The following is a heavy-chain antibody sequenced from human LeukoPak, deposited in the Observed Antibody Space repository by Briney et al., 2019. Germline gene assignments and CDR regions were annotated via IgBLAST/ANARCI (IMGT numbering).Heavy chain of an antibody. CDR2: IYYSGSS. V-gene: IGHV4-59*01. Sequence: PSETLSLTCTVSGGAITGFYWSWIRQPPGKGLEWIGYIYYSGSSNYNPSLKSRVTMSVDTSKEQFSLKLSSVTAADTAVYYCARGRPPHDYGTLFDYWGQGTLVTASS. CDR1: GGAITGFY. D-gene: IGHD4-17*01. J-gene: IGHJ4*02. CDR3: ARGRPPHDYGTLFDY.